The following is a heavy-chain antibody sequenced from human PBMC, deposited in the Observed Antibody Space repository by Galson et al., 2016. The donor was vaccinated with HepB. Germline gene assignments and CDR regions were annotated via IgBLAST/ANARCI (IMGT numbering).Heavy chain of an antibody. D-gene: IGHD2-15*01. Sequence: CVRQAPGKGLEWVSGISGSGGSPYYAASVKGRFTISRDNSKNTQFLHMNSLRAEDTAVYYCAKDRVSRGGYSFRVHDFDYWGQGTLVTVSS. CDR3: AKDRVSRGGYSFRVHDFDY. CDR2: ISGSGGSP. J-gene: IGHJ4*02. V-gene: IGHV3-23*01.